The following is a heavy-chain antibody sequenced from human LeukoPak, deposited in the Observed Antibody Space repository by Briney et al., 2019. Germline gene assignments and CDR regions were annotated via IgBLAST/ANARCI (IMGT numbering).Heavy chain of an antibody. D-gene: IGHD6-19*01. CDR2: ISGSGGGT. Sequence: GGSLRLSCAASGFSFSNYGVNWVRQTPGKGLEWVSAISGSGGGTFYAPSVKGRFTISRDNSKNMLFLQMNGLRVEDTAVYYCAKRGSGWAPLDYWDQGTLVTVSS. CDR1: GFSFSNYG. V-gene: IGHV3-23*01. CDR3: AKRGSGWAPLDY. J-gene: IGHJ4*02.